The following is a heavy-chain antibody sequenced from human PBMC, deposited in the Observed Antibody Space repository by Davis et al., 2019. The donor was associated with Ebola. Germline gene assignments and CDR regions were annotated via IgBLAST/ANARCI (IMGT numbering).Heavy chain of an antibody. CDR3: ARGRYGSGDY. D-gene: IGHD5-18*01. CDR2: IYSGGST. V-gene: IGHV3-53*01. CDR1: GFTFSSYA. J-gene: IGHJ4*02. Sequence: GESLKISCAASGFTFSSYAMSWVRQAPGKGLEWVSVIYSGGSTYYADSVKGRFTISRDNSKNTLYLQMNSLRAEDTAVYYCARGRYGSGDYWGQGTLVTVSS.